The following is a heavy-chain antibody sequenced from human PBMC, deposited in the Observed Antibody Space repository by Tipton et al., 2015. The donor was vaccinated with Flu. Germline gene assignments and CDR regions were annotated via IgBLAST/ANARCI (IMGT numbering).Heavy chain of an antibody. Sequence: RSLRLSCKVSGFDFSVYGMHWVRQAPGKGLEWVAVIWYDGSNIHYADSVKGRFTISRDNSKNTLYLQMNGLRAEDTAVYYCARDERVVNYYFGMDVWGQGTTVTVSS. CDR2: IWYDGSNI. CDR1: GFDFSVYG. V-gene: IGHV3-33*01. CDR3: ARDERVVNYYFGMDV. J-gene: IGHJ6*01.